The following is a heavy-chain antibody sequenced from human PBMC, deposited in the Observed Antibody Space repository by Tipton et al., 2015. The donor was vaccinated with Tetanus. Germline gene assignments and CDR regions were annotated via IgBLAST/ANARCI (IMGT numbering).Heavy chain of an antibody. CDR3: AKDVNWNLRYFQH. V-gene: IGHV3-48*01. Sequence: SLRLSCAASGFTFSSYNMNWVRQAPGKGLEWVSHISGTGTTVDYADSVKGRFTISRDNAKNSLYLQMNSLRVDDTAVYYCAKDVNWNLRYFQHWGQGTVVTVSS. CDR1: GFTFSSYN. CDR2: ISGTGTTV. D-gene: IGHD1-1*01. J-gene: IGHJ1*01.